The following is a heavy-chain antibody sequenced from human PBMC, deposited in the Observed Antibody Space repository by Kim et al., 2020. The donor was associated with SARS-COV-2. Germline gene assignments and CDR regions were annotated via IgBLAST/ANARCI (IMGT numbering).Heavy chain of an antibody. Sequence: GGSLRLSCAASGFTFSSYWMSWVRQAPGKGLEWVANIKQDGSEKYYVDSVKGRFTISRDNAKNSLYLQMNSLRAEDTAVYYCARVGQLVQEYYYYGMDVWGQGTTVTVSS. CDR1: GFTFSSYW. D-gene: IGHD6-6*01. J-gene: IGHJ6*02. CDR2: IKQDGSEK. CDR3: ARVGQLVQEYYYYGMDV. V-gene: IGHV3-7*03.